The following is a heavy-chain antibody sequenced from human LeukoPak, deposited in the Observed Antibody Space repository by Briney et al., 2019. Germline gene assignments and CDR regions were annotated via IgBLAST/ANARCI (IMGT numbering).Heavy chain of an antibody. D-gene: IGHD5/OR15-5a*01. CDR3: AVSFDY. CDR1: GFTFTDYS. V-gene: IGHV3-48*01. J-gene: IGHJ4*02. Sequence: GGSLRLSCAASGFTFTDYSMNWVRQAPGKGLEWVSYISSSTTTIYYADSVKGRFTISRDNAKNSLYLQMNSLRAEDTAVYYCAVSFDYWGQGTLVTVSS. CDR2: ISSSTTTI.